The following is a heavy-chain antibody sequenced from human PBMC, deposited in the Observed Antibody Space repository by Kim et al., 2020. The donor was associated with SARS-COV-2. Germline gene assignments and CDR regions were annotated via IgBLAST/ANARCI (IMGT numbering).Heavy chain of an antibody. V-gene: IGHV3-33*05. Sequence: GGSLRLSCAASGFTFSSYGMHWVRQAPGKGLEWVAVISYDGSNKYYADSVKGRFTISRDNSKNTLYLQMNSLRAEDTAVYYCARDIALYYDDDAFDIWG. D-gene: IGHD3-22*01. J-gene: IGHJ3*02. CDR1: GFTFSSYG. CDR2: ISYDGSNK. CDR3: ARDIALYYDDDAFDI.